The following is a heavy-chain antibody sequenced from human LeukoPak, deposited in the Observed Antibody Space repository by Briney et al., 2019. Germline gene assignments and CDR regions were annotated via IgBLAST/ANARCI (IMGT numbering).Heavy chain of an antibody. D-gene: IGHD5-24*01. CDR2: ISRSSSYI. Sequence: GGSLRLSCAASGFTFSSYSMNWVRQAPGKGLEWVSSISRSSSYIYYADSVKGRFTISRDNAKNSLYLQMNSLRAEDTAVYYCAREGDGYNSPFDYWGQGTLVTVSS. CDR3: AREGDGYNSPFDY. CDR1: GFTFSSYS. V-gene: IGHV3-21*01. J-gene: IGHJ4*02.